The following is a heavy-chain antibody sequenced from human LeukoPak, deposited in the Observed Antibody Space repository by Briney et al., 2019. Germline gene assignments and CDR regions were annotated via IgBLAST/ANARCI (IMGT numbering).Heavy chain of an antibody. V-gene: IGHV3-48*04. D-gene: IGHD6-6*01. Sequence: PGGSLRLSCSASGFTFSAYTMNWVRQAPGQGLEWVSYISSGSSSVYYADSVKGRFTISRDNAKNSLYLQMNSLRADDTAVYYCAKNAQYSSFTDYWGQGTLVTVSS. J-gene: IGHJ4*02. CDR3: AKNAQYSSFTDY. CDR2: ISSGSSSV. CDR1: GFTFSAYT.